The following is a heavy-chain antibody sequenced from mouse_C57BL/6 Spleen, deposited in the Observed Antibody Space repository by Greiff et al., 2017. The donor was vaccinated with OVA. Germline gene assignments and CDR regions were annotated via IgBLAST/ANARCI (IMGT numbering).Heavy chain of an antibody. J-gene: IGHJ4*01. CDR1: GYSITSGYY. D-gene: IGHD2-4*01. CDR3: ARSYDYDVFYAMDY. CDR2: ISYDGGT. V-gene: IGHV3-6*01. Sequence: EVQLQESGPGLVKPSQSLSLPCSVTGYSITSGYYWNWIRQFPGNKLEWVGYISYDGGTNYNPSLKNRISLTRDTPKNQFFLKLNSVTTEDTATYYCARSYDYDVFYAMDYWGQGTSVTVSS.